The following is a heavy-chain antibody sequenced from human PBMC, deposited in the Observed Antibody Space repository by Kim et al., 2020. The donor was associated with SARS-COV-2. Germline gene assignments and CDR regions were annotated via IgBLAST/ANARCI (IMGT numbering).Heavy chain of an antibody. CDR1: GYTFTSYA. Sequence: ASVKVSCKASGYTFTSYAMHWVRQAPGQRLEWMGWINAGNGNTKYSQKFQGRVTITRDTSASTAYMELSSLRSEDTAVYYCARVATTVTGRWFDYWGQGTLVTVSS. V-gene: IGHV1-3*01. CDR2: INAGNGNT. D-gene: IGHD4-17*01. CDR3: ARVATTVTGRWFDY. J-gene: IGHJ4*02.